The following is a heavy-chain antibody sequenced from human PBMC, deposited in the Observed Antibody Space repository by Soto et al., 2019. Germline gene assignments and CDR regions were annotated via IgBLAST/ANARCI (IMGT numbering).Heavy chain of an antibody. CDR2: ISTSGSPA. CDR3: ATGGIYYEA. V-gene: IGHV3-11*01. Sequence: PGGSLRLSCTVSGFAFRHNYLTWIRQAPGKGLEWPSYISTSGSPAYYADSVKGRFTISTDNAKKSLYLQMDSLRAEGTGVYYCATGGIYYEAWGQGTLVTVSS. CDR1: GFAFRHNY. J-gene: IGHJ5*02. D-gene: IGHD1-26*01.